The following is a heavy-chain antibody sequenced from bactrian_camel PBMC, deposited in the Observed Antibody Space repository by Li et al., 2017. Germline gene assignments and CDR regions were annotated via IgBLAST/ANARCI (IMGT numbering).Heavy chain of an antibody. Sequence: QLVESGGGSVQDGGSLKLSCADSGYGSYCMGWFRQAPGKEREAVGIIRSDGTTSYADFVKGRFTISHDNNKKTLYLRMNSLKPEDTAMYYCAAQQCWNSLAAMPSKSDYMYWGQGTQVTVSS. CDR1: GYGSYC. CDR3: AAQQCWNSLAAMPSKSDYMY. D-gene: IGHD1*01. CDR2: IRSDGTT. V-gene: IGHV3S55*01. J-gene: IGHJ4*01.